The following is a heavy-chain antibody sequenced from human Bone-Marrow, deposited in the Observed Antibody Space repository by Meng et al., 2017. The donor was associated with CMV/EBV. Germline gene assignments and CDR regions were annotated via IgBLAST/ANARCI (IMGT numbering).Heavy chain of an antibody. Sequence: ASVKVSCKASGYTFTGYYMHWVRQAPGQGLEWMGWINPNSGGTNYAQKFQGRVTMTRDTSISTAYMELSRLRSDDTAVYYCARDQARITIFGVVIPHYYYYGMDVWGQGTTVTVSS. V-gene: IGHV1-2*02. D-gene: IGHD3-3*01. CDR1: GYTFTGYY. CDR3: ARDQARITIFGVVIPHYYYYGMDV. CDR2: INPNSGGT. J-gene: IGHJ6*02.